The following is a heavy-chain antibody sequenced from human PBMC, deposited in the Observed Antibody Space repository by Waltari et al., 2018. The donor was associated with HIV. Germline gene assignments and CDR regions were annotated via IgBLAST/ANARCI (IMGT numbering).Heavy chain of an antibody. Sequence: QVQLVESGGGVVQPGRSLRLSCAASGLPFFSSYGMHWVRQAPGKGLEWVATISNESVNIYYAASVKGRFTISRDNSKNTLYLQMNSLRGEDTAVYYCAKDRRQGGYYDNSGERPFDSWGQGTLVTVSS. CDR2: ISNESVNI. V-gene: IGHV3-30*18. CDR3: AKDRRQGGYYDNSGERPFDS. J-gene: IGHJ4*02. D-gene: IGHD3-22*01. CDR1: GLPFFSSYG.